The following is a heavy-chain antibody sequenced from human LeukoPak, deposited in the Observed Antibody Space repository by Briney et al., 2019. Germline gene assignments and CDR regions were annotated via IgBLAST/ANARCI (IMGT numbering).Heavy chain of an antibody. V-gene: IGHV4-34*01. CDR3: ARNIPPGDYPYYFDY. D-gene: IGHD7-27*01. J-gene: IGHJ4*02. CDR2: INHSGST. Sequence: SETLSLTCTVSSGSISGYYWSWIRQSPGKGPEWISEINHSGSTNYHPSLKSRVTIAVDSSKKQFSLRLSSVTAADTAVYYCARNIPPGDYPYYFDYWGQGTLVTVSS. CDR1: SGSISGYY.